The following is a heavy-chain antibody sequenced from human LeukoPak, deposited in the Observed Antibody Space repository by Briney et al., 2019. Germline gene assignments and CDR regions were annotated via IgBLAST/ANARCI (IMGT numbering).Heavy chain of an antibody. CDR1: GFTFGDYA. CDR2: IRSKAYGETA. D-gene: IGHD1-1*01. V-gene: IGHV3-49*03. J-gene: IGHJ4*02. CDR3: TRDRGAYNLYDY. Sequence: GGSLRLSCTASGFTFGDYAMSWIRQAPGKGLERVGFIRSKAYGETADYAASVKGRFTISRDDSKAIAYLQMNSLKTEDTAVYHCTRDRGAYNLYDYWGQGTLVTVSS.